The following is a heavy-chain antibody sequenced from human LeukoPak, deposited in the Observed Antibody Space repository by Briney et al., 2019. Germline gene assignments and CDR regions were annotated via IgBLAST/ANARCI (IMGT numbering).Heavy chain of an antibody. Sequence: VASVKVSCKASGYTFTGYYMHWVRQAPGQGLEWMGIINPSGGSTRYAQKFQDRVTMTRDMSTSTVYMELSSLRSEDTAVYYCASRGGEPAAMPNDAFDMWGQGTMVTVSS. CDR3: ASRGGEPAAMPNDAFDM. CDR1: GYTFTGYY. V-gene: IGHV1-46*01. D-gene: IGHD2-2*01. J-gene: IGHJ3*02. CDR2: INPSGGST.